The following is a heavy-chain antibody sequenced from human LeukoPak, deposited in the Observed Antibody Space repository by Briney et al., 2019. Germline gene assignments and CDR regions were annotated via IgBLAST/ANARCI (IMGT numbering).Heavy chain of an antibody. CDR2: ISGSGTST. CDR3: AKGSDLWFGET. D-gene: IGHD3-10*01. CDR1: GFTFSSYA. J-gene: IGHJ4*02. V-gene: IGHV3-23*01. Sequence: PGGSLRLSCAASGFTFSSYAMSWVRQAPGKGLEWVSAISGSGTSTYYADSVKGRFTFSRDNSKNTVYLQMNSLRADDTAVYYCAKGSDLWFGETWGQGTLVTVSS.